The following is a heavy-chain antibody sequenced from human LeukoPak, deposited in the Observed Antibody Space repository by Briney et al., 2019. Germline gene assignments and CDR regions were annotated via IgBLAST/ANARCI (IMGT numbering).Heavy chain of an antibody. D-gene: IGHD5-24*01. Sequence: SVKVSCKASGGTFSSYAISWVRQAPGQGLEWMGGIIPIFGTANYAQEFQGRVTITADKSTSTAYMELSSLGSGDTAIYYCARDWGRDGFSYYMDVWGKGTTVTVSS. V-gene: IGHV1-69*06. CDR2: IIPIFGTA. CDR3: ARDWGRDGFSYYMDV. CDR1: GGTFSSYA. J-gene: IGHJ6*03.